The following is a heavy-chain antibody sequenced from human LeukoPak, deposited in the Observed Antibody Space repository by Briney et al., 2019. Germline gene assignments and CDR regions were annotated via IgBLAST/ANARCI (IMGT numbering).Heavy chain of an antibody. CDR3: ARQQLRGYRRTSLDY. D-gene: IGHD6-13*01. J-gene: IGHJ4*02. CDR2: IIPIFGTA. Sequence: GASVKVSCKASGGTFSSYAISWVRQAPGQGLEWMGGIIPIFGTANYAQKFQGRVTITADKSTSTAYMELSSLRSEDTAVYYCARQQLRGYRRTSLDYWGQGTLVTVSS. CDR1: GGTFSSYA. V-gene: IGHV1-69*06.